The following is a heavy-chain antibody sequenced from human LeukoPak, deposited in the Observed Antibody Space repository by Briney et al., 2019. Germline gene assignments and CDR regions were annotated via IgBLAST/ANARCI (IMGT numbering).Heavy chain of an antibody. D-gene: IGHD2-2*02. Sequence: KSGGSLRLSCAASGFTFSNAWVSWVRQAPGKGLEWVGRIKSKTDAGTTDYAAPVKGRFTISRDDSKNTLYLQMNSLKTEDTAVYYCTTEPAAIGYYAMDVWGQGTTVTVSS. CDR3: TTEPAAIGYYAMDV. V-gene: IGHV3-15*01. CDR2: IKSKTDAGTT. CDR1: GFTFSNAW. J-gene: IGHJ6*02.